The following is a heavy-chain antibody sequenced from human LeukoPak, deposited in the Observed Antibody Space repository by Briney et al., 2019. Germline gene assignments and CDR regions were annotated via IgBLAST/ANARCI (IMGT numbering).Heavy chain of an antibody. J-gene: IGHJ4*02. Sequence: GGSLRLSCAASGFTVSSNYMSWVRQAPGKGLEWASVIYSGGSTYYADSVKGRFTISRDNSKNTLYLQMNSLRAEDTAVYYCARGDFWSGYSHFDYWGQGTLVTVSS. D-gene: IGHD3-3*01. CDR2: IYSGGST. CDR1: GFTVSSNY. V-gene: IGHV3-53*01. CDR3: ARGDFWSGYSHFDY.